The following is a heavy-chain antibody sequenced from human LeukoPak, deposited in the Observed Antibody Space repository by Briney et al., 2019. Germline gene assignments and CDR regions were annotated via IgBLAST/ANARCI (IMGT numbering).Heavy chain of an antibody. J-gene: IGHJ4*02. CDR2: ISYDGSNK. V-gene: IGHV3-30-3*01. Sequence: GRSLRLSCAASGFTFSSYAMHWVRQAPGKGLEWVAVISYDGSNKYYADSVKGRFTISRDNSKNTLYLQMNSLRAEDTAVYYCARDRELYSSGWTFDYWGQGTLVTVSS. CDR3: ARDRELYSSGWTFDY. D-gene: IGHD6-19*01. CDR1: GFTFSSYA.